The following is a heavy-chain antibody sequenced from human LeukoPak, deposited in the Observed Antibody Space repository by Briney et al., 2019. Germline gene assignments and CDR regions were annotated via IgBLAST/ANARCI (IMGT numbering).Heavy chain of an antibody. Sequence: GRSLRLSCAASGFTFRSYGMHWVRQAPGKGLEWVAVISYDTNIKSYADSVKGRFTISRDNSKNTLYLQMNSLRAEDTAVYYCATLNRDSSSLRNWFDPWGQGTLVTVSS. CDR1: GFTFRSYG. CDR2: ISYDTNIK. J-gene: IGHJ5*02. CDR3: ATLNRDSSSLRNWFDP. V-gene: IGHV3-30*03. D-gene: IGHD6-6*01.